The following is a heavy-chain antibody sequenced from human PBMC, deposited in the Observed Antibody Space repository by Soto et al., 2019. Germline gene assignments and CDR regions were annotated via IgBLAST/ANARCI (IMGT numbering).Heavy chain of an antibody. CDR3: ARVRSYSYGQGYGMDV. J-gene: IGHJ6*02. CDR2: ISSSSGYK. V-gene: IGHV3-21*01. CDR1: GFTFSTYI. D-gene: IGHD5-18*01. Sequence: PGGSLRLSCAASGFTFSTYIMNWVRQAPGKGLEWVSSISSSSGYKYYADSVKGRFTISRDDAKNSLSLQMNSLRAEDTAVYYCARVRSYSYGQGYGMDVWGPGTTV.